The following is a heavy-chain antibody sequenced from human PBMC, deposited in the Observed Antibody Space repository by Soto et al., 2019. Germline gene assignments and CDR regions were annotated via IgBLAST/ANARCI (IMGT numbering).Heavy chain of an antibody. CDR1: GFIFSNYA. J-gene: IGHJ6*02. Sequence: GGSLRLSCAASGFIFSNYAMSWVRRAPGKGLEWVSGISGNGGSTYYEDSVKGRFTISRDNSKNTLYVQMNSLRAEDTAVYFCAKEGSSYYFYYGVDVWGQGTTVTVSS. CDR3: AKEGSSYYFYYGVDV. V-gene: IGHV3-23*01. CDR2: ISGNGGST. D-gene: IGHD6-6*01.